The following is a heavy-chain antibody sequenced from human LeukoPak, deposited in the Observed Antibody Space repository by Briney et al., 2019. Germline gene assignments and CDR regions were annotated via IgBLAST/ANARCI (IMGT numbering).Heavy chain of an antibody. D-gene: IGHD1-1*01. CDR3: ARGGELERLSIYYYYMDV. CDR2: INHSGST. J-gene: IGHJ6*03. Sequence: SETLSLTCAVYGGSFSGYYWSWIRQPPGKGLEWIGGINHSGSTNYNPSLKSRVTISVDTSKNQFSLKLSSVTAADTAVYYCARGGELERLSIYYYYMDVWGKGTTVTVSS. CDR1: GGSFSGYY. V-gene: IGHV4-34*01.